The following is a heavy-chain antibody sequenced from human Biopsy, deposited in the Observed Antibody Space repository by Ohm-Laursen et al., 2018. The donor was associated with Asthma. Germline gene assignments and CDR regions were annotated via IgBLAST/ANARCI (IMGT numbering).Heavy chain of an antibody. V-gene: IGHV4-39*01. CDR3: ARHWSGHGWHDIYNWFDP. Sequence: SQTLSLTCSVSGASVSTPNYWAWIRQPPGKRLEWVGSVYYTGNTYYNQSLKSRLSLSVDTSRNQFSLRPRSVTAADTAVYFCARHWSGHGWHDIYNWFDPWGQGTQVTVSS. D-gene: IGHD1-1*01. J-gene: IGHJ5*01. CDR1: GASVSTPNY. CDR2: VYYTGNT.